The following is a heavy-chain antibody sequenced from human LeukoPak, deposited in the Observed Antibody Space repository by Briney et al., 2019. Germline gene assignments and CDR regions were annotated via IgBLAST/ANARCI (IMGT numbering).Heavy chain of an antibody. D-gene: IGHD3-16*01. CDR1: GFTFSSYG. V-gene: IGHV3-33*01. Sequence: GGSLRLSCAASGFTFSSYGMHWVRQAPGKGLEWVAVIWYDGSNKYYADSVKGRFTISRDNSRNTLYLQMNSLRAEDTAVYYCASERPGEDGMDVWGQGTTVTVSS. J-gene: IGHJ6*02. CDR3: ASERPGEDGMDV. CDR2: IWYDGSNK.